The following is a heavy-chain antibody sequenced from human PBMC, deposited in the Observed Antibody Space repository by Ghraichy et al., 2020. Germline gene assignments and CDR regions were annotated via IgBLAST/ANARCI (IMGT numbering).Heavy chain of an antibody. Sequence: LSLTCAASGFTFSSYSMNWVRQAPGKGLEWVSSISSSSSYIYYADSVKGRFTISRDNAKNSLYLQMNSLRAEDTAVYYCARSYYGGNFQDYWGQGTLVTVSS. CDR1: GFTFSSYS. V-gene: IGHV3-21*01. CDR2: ISSSSSYI. D-gene: IGHD4-23*01. CDR3: ARSYYGGNFQDY. J-gene: IGHJ4*02.